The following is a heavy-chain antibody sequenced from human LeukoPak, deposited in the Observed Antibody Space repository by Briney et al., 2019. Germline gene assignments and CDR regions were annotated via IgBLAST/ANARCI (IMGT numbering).Heavy chain of an antibody. CDR3: VRDLGPAWY. Sequence: GGSLRLSCAASGFTFSSSAMSWVRQAPGKGLEWLSGISGSGGGTYYADSVKGRFTISRDDSKNTLYLQMHSLRAEDTAVYYCVRDLGPAWYWGQGTLVTVSS. J-gene: IGHJ4*02. CDR2: ISGSGGGT. V-gene: IGHV3-23*01. CDR1: GFTFSSSA.